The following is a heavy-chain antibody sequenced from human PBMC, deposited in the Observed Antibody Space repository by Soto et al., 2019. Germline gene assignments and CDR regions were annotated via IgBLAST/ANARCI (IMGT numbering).Heavy chain of an antibody. CDR2: VWYDGTNK. D-gene: IGHD5-18*01. V-gene: IGHV3-33*01. CDR3: ARDPRRGYSYGYYFDH. Sequence: GGSLRLSCAASGFTFSSYGMHWVRQAPGKGLEWVAVVWYDGTNKYYGEYVKGRFTISRDNSKNTLYLQMDSLRAEDTAVYYCARDPRRGYSYGYYFDHWGQGTLVTVSS. J-gene: IGHJ4*02. CDR1: GFTFSSYG.